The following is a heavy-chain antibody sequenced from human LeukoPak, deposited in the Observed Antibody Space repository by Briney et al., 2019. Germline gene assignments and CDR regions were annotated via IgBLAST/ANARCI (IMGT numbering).Heavy chain of an antibody. Sequence: PGGSLTLFCAASGFTFSSYTMNWVRQAPGQGVEWVSSISSDNTYIYNTDSVQRQITRYSDNAENSQYPQINRLRAEDTAVYYCAPTGKVTLGFGYWGQGTLVTVSS. CDR1: GFTFSSYT. J-gene: IGHJ4*02. V-gene: IGHV3-21*01. D-gene: IGHD4/OR15-4a*01. CDR2: ISSDNTYI. CDR3: APTGKVTLGFGY.